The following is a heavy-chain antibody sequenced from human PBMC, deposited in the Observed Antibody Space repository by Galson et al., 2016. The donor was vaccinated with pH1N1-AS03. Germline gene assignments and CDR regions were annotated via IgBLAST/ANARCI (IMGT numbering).Heavy chain of an antibody. CDR2: IIPMLNIP. CDR3: AKGYSATPSGTFDI. J-gene: IGHJ3*02. V-gene: IGHV1-69*04. CDR1: GGTFNTYA. Sequence: SVKVSCKASGGTFNTYAISWVRQAPGQGLEWMGRIIPMLNIPDYAQKFQVRVTITADKSTNKAYMELNNLRSDDTALYYCAKGYSATPSGTFDIWGQGTMVTVSS. D-gene: IGHD2-15*01.